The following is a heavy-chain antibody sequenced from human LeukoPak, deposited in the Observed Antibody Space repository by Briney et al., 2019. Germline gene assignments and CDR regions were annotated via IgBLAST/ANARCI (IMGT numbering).Heavy chain of an antibody. D-gene: IGHD6-19*01. CDR2: IYAGGTT. CDR1: GFTVSNSF. J-gene: IGHJ4*02. V-gene: IGHV3-53*04. Sequence: PGGSLRLSCAASGFTVSNSFMGWVRQAPGTGLEWVSGIYAGGTTYYADSVQGRVTISRHNSENTLYLQMNGLRPEDTAVYYCARESSVSGWYIYWGQGTLVTVSS. CDR3: ARESSVSGWYIY.